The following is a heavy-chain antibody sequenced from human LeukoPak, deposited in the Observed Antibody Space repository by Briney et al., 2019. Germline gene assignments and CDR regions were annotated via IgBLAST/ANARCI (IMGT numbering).Heavy chain of an antibody. Sequence: PGGSLRLSCTASGFSVSHNYMNWVRQAPGKGLEWVSAISGSGGSTYYADSVKGRLTISRDHSTSTLYLQMTSLRAEDTAVYYCARDRMGDYSLDYWGQGTLVTVSS. D-gene: IGHD2-15*01. CDR1: GFSVSHNY. CDR3: ARDRMGDYSLDY. J-gene: IGHJ4*02. V-gene: IGHV3-23*01. CDR2: ISGSGGST.